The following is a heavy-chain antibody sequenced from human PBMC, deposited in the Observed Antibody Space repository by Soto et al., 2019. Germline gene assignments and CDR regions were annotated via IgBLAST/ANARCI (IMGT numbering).Heavy chain of an antibody. Sequence: LRLSCTASGFAFSDYAMTWVRQAPGKGLEWVSIINTSGRSTYHADSVKGRFTISRDNSKNTLYLRMTSLRAEDTAVYYCAKDGKWLDVLLDYWGQGTVVTVSS. CDR3: AKDGKWLDVLLDY. D-gene: IGHD6-19*01. V-gene: IGHV3-23*01. CDR1: GFAFSDYA. CDR2: INTSGRST. J-gene: IGHJ4*02.